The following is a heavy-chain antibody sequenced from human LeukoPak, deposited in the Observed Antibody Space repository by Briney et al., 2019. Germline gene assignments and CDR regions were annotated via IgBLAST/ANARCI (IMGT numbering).Heavy chain of an antibody. CDR1: GYSISSGYY. Sequence: SETLSLTCAVSGYSISSGYYWGWIRQPPGKGLGWIGSIYHSGSTYYNPSLKSRVTISVDTSKNQFSLKLSSVTAADTAVYYCARDRRTPVTTSYFDYWGQGTLVTVSS. CDR2: IYHSGST. CDR3: ARDRRTPVTTSYFDY. J-gene: IGHJ4*02. D-gene: IGHD4-17*01. V-gene: IGHV4-38-2*02.